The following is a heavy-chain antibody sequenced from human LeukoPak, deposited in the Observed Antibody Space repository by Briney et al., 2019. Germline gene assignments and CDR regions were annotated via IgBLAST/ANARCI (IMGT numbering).Heavy chain of an antibody. Sequence: GGSLRLSCAASGFTFSNHVMHWVRQAPGKGLEWVALVWSDGRDKYYADSVKGRVTISRDSSKNTLYLQMNSLRVEDTAVYYCAREAPFGSGSYDYWGQGTLVTVSS. CDR2: VWSDGRDK. V-gene: IGHV3-33*01. D-gene: IGHD3-10*01. CDR3: AREAPFGSGSYDY. CDR1: GFTFSNHV. J-gene: IGHJ4*02.